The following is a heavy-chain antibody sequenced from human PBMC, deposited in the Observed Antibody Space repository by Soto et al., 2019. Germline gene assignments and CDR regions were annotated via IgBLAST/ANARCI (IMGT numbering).Heavy chain of an antibody. J-gene: IGHJ4*02. CDR3: ARARDGYNWRFDY. CDR1: GGTFSSYA. D-gene: IGHD5-12*01. Sequence: ASVKVSCKASGGTFSSYAISWVRQAPGQGLEWMGGIIPIYGTANYAQKFQGRVTITADESTSTAYMELSSLRSEDTAVYYCARARDGYNWRFDYWGQGTLVTVSS. CDR2: IIPIYGTA. V-gene: IGHV1-69*13.